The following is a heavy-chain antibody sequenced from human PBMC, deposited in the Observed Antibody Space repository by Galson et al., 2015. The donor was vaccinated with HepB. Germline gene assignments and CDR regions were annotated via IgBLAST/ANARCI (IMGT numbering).Heavy chain of an antibody. J-gene: IGHJ4*02. Sequence: LRLSCAASGFTFSSYSMNWVRQAPGKGLEWVSYISSSSSTIYYADSVKGRFTISRDNAKNSLYLQMNSLRAEDTAVYYCARGLDIVVVPAAITRDDYWGQGTLVTVSS. D-gene: IGHD2-2*01. CDR2: ISSSSSTI. CDR3: ARGLDIVVVPAAITRDDY. V-gene: IGHV3-48*01. CDR1: GFTFSSYS.